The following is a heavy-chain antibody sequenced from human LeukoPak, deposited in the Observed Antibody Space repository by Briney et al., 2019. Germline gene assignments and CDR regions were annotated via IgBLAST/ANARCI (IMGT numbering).Heavy chain of an antibody. V-gene: IGHV4-59*01. CDR3: ARGGGRRGYCSGGSCYPADY. Sequence: SETLSLTCTVSGGSISSYYWSWIRQPPGKGLEWIGYIYYSGSTNYNPSLKSRVTISVDTSKNQFSLKLSSVTAADTAVYYCARGGGRRGYCSGGSCYPADYWGQGTLVTVSS. J-gene: IGHJ4*02. CDR1: GGSISSYY. CDR2: IYYSGST. D-gene: IGHD2-15*01.